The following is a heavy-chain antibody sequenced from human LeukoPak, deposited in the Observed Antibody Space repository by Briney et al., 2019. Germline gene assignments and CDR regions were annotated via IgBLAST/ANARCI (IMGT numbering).Heavy chain of an antibody. D-gene: IGHD5-18*01. CDR3: ARDAVDTANAV. V-gene: IGHV3-74*01. CDR2: INSDGSIT. Sequence: GSLQLSCAASGFTFTTYWMHWVRQAPGKGLVWVSHINSDGSITSYADSVKGRFTISRDNAKYTLYLQMNSLRAEDTAVYYCARDAVDTANAVWGQGTTVTVSS. J-gene: IGHJ6*02. CDR1: GFTFTTYW.